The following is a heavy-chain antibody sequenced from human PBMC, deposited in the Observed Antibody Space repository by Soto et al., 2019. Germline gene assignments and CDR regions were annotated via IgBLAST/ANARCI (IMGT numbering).Heavy chain of an antibody. Sequence: EVQLLESGGGLVQPGESLRLSCAASGFIFRNYYMSWVRQAPGKGPEWVSGIDESGDRTYYADSMEGRVTITRDNSKDTLYLQINSPRADDTAVYYCAIVTQNASARRALWGQGTVVTVSS. V-gene: IGHV3-23*01. J-gene: IGHJ4*02. CDR2: IDESGDRT. CDR3: AIVTQNASARRAL. CDR1: GFIFRNYY.